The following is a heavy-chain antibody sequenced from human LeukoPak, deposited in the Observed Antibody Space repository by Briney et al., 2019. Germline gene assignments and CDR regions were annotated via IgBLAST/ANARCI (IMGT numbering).Heavy chain of an antibody. D-gene: IGHD5-18*01. J-gene: IGHJ4*02. Sequence: PSETLSLTCSVSGGSISSYYWSWIRQPPGKGLEWIGFIYYSGSTNYNPSLKSRGTISVGTSNSQFSLRLRSVTAADTAVYYCARHLRGYSYGPFDSWGQGALVTVSS. CDR2: IYYSGST. V-gene: IGHV4-59*08. CDR1: GGSISSYY. CDR3: ARHLRGYSYGPFDS.